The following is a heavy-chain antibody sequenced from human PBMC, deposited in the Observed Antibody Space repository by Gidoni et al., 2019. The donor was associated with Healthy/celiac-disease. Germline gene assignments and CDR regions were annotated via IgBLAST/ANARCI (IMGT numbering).Heavy chain of an antibody. J-gene: IGHJ6*02. CDR2: ISGSGGST. V-gene: IGHV3-23*01. D-gene: IGHD1-26*01. CDR3: AKVESYRNIYYYYYGMDV. Sequence: EVQLLESGGGLVQPGGSLRLSCAASGFTFSSYAMSWVRQAPGKGLEWVSAISGSGGSTYYADSVKGRFTISRDNPKNTLYLQMNSLRAEDTAVYYCAKVESYRNIYYYYYGMDVWGQGTTVTVSS. CDR1: GFTFSSYA.